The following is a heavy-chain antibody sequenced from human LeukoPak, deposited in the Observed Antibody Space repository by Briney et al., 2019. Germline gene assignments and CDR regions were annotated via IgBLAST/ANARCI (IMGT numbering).Heavy chain of an antibody. V-gene: IGHV4-30-2*01. J-gene: IGHJ4*02. CDR1: GGSISSGGYY. CDR2: IYHSGST. D-gene: IGHD5-24*01. CDR3: ARVGKGGYKLIDY. Sequence: PSGTLSLTCTVSGGSISSGGYYWSWIRQPPGKGPEWIGYIYHSGSTYYNPSLKSRVTISVDRSKNQFSLKLSSVTAADTAVYYCARVGKGGYKLIDYWGQGTLVTVSS.